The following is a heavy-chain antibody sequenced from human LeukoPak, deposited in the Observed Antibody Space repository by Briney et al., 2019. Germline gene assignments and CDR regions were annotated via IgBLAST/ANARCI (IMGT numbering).Heavy chain of an antibody. CDR2: IYYSGST. CDR1: GGSISSYY. CDR3: ARDGYYDSSGYYPDNAFDI. V-gene: IGHV4-59*01. D-gene: IGHD3-22*01. J-gene: IGHJ3*02. Sequence: SGTLSLTCTVSGGSISSYYWSWIRQPPGKGLEWIGYIYYSGSTNYNPSLKSRVTISVDTSKNQFSLKLSSVTAADAAVYYCARDGYYDSSGYYPDNAFDIWGQGTMVTVSS.